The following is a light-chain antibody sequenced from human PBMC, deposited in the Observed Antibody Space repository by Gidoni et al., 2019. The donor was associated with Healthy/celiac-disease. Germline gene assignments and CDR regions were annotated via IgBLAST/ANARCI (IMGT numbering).Light chain of an antibody. V-gene: IGLV1-44*01. CDR3: AAWDDSLNGRV. CDR1: SSNIGSNT. CDR2: SNN. Sequence: QSVLTQPPSASGPPGQRVTISCSGRSSNIGSNTVNWYQQLPGTAPKLRIYSNNKRPSGVPDRFAGSKSGTSAALAISGLQSEDEADYYCAAWDDSLNGRVFGGGTKLTVL. J-gene: IGLJ3*02.